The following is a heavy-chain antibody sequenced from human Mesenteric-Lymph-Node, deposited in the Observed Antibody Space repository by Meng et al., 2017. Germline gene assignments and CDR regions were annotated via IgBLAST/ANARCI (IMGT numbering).Heavy chain of an antibody. Sequence: GGSLRLSCAASGFTFSSYSMNWVRQAPGKGLEWVSSISGTDDITDYADSVKGRFTISRDNSKNTLYLQMNSLRVEDTAVYYCAKPRETYYYGSGTFDYWGQGTLVTVSS. V-gene: IGHV3-23*01. CDR2: ISGTDDIT. CDR3: AKPRETYYYGSGTFDY. J-gene: IGHJ4*02. D-gene: IGHD3-10*01. CDR1: GFTFSSYS.